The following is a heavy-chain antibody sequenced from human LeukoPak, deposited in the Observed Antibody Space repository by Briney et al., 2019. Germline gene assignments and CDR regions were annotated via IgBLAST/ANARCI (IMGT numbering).Heavy chain of an antibody. D-gene: IGHD1-26*01. V-gene: IGHV3-30-3*01. J-gene: IGHJ4*02. CDR2: ISYDGSNK. CDR1: GFTFSNYA. CDR3: ARGFRGGGVGELLGY. Sequence: PGGSLRLSCAASGFTFSNYAMHWVRQAPGKGLEWVAVISYDGSNKYYADSVKGRFTISRDNSKNTLYLQMNSLRAEDTAVYYCARGFRGGGVGELLGYWGQGTLVTVS.